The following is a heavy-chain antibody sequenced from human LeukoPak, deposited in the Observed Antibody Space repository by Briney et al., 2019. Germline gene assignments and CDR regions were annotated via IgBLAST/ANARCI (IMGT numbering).Heavy chain of an antibody. CDR3: AKAGYYDSSRIDY. CDR1: GFTFSDYY. J-gene: IGHJ4*02. D-gene: IGHD3-22*01. V-gene: IGHV3-11*04. Sequence: GGSLRLSCAASGFTFSDYYMSWIRQAPGKGLEWVSYISSSGSTIYYADSVKGRFTISRDNSKNTLYLQMNSLRAEDTAVYYCAKAGYYDSSRIDYWGQGTLVTVSS. CDR2: ISSSGSTI.